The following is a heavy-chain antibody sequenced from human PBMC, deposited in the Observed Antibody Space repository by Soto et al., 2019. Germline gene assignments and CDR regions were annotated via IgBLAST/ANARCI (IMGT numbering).Heavy chain of an antibody. CDR1: GFTFSSYD. V-gene: IGHV3-13*01. CDR2: IGSAGDT. Sequence: EVQLVESGGGLIQPGGSLRLSCAASGFTFSSYDMHWVRQAAGKGLEWVSGIGSAGDTYYQGSVKGRFTISSENAQNSLYLQMNSLRAGDTALYYCARGWLATGGSLSYMDVWGKGTTVTVSS. J-gene: IGHJ6*03. CDR3: ARGWLATGGSLSYMDV. D-gene: IGHD6-13*01.